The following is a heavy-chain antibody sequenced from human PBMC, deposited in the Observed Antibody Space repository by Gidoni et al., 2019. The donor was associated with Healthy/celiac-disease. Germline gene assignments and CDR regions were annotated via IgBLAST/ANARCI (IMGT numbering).Heavy chain of an antibody. CDR1: GFTVSSNY. D-gene: IGHD3-3*01. J-gene: IGHJ5*02. CDR3: ASALEWLLPGEDNWFDP. Sequence: EVQLVESGGGLVQPGGSLRLSCAASGFTVSSNYMSWVRQAPGKGLEWVSVIYSGGSTYYADSVKGRFTISRDNSKNTLYLQMNSLRAEDTAVYYCASALEWLLPGEDNWFDPWGQGTLVTVSS. V-gene: IGHV3-66*01. CDR2: IYSGGST.